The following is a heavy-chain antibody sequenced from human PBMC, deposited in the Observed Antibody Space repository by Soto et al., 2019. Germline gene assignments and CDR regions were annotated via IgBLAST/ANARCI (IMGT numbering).Heavy chain of an antibody. CDR2: IDPSDSQT. Sequence: GESLKISCKGSGYSFAGYWITWVRQKPGKGLEWMGRIDPSDSQTYYSPSFRGHVTISVTKSITTVFLQWSSLRASDTAMYYCERQIYASDKGPNLQYSFDSWRQGTQVTVS. CDR1: GYSFAGYW. CDR3: ERQIYASDKGPNLQYSFDS. J-gene: IGHJ4*02. D-gene: IGHD2-2*01. V-gene: IGHV5-10-1*01.